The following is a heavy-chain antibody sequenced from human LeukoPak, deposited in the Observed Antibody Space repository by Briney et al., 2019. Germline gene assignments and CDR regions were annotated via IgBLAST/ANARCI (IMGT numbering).Heavy chain of an antibody. CDR3: ARDGPYYDSSGSYFDY. J-gene: IGHJ4*02. CDR2: IIPIFGTA. V-gene: IGHV1-69*05. Sequence: SVKVSCKASGGTFSSYAISWVRQAPGQGLEWMGGIIPIFGTANYAQKFQGRVTITTDESTSTAYMELCSLRSEDTAVYYCARDGPYYDSSGSYFDYWGQGTLVTVSS. CDR1: GGTFSSYA. D-gene: IGHD3-22*01.